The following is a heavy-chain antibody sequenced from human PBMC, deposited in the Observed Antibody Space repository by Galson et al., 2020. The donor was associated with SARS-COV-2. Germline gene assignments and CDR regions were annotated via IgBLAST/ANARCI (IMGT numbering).Heavy chain of an antibody. D-gene: IGHD3-10*01. Sequence: SLRLSCAASGFTFSSYGMHWVRQAPGKGLEWVAVISYDGSNKYYADSVKGRFTISRDNSKNTLYLQMNSLRAEDTAVYYCATSTAPHYYGSGSHYGAYYYGMDVWGQGTTVTVSS. V-gene: IGHV3-30*03. CDR2: ISYDGSNK. CDR1: GFTFSSYG. CDR3: ATSTAPHYYGSGSHYGAYYYGMDV. J-gene: IGHJ6*02.